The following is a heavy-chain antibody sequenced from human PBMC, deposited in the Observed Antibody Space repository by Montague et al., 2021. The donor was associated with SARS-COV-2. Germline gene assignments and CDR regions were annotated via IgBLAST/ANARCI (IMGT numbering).Heavy chain of an antibody. CDR2: ISYDGSKK. J-gene: IGHJ4*02. D-gene: IGHD6-13*01. V-gene: IGHV3-30*04. Sequence: SLRLSCAAPGFTFSTYHMHWVRQAPGKGLEWLVFISYDGSKKDYADSVKGRFTISRDNSKNMLYLQMNSLRAEDTAVYYCAKERYSSSWLDFDYWGQGTVVAVSS. CDR1: GFTFSTYH. CDR3: AKERYSSSWLDFDY.